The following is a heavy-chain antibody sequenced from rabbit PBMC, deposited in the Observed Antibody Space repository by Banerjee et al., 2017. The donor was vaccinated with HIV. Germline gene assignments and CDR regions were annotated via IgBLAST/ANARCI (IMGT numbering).Heavy chain of an antibody. CDR3: ARDTSSSFSSYGMDL. J-gene: IGHJ6*01. Sequence: STYYATWVNGRFTISSHNAQNTVDLQMNSLTAADTATYFCARDTSSSFSSYGMDLWGPGTLVTVS. D-gene: IGHD1-1*01. V-gene: IGHV1S8*01. CDR2: ST.